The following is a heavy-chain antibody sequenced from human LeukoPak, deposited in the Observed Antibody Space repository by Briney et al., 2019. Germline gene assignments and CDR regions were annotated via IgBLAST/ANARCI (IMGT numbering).Heavy chain of an antibody. D-gene: IGHD2-15*01. CDR3: ARDGCSGGSCYDGMDV. Sequence: SETLSLTCTVSGGSVSSGGYYWSWIRQPPGKGLEWIGYIYYSGSTNYNPSLKSRVTISVDTSKNQFSLKLSSVTAADTAVYYCARDGCSGGSCYDGMDVWGKGTTVTVSS. V-gene: IGHV4-61*08. CDR2: IYYSGST. CDR1: GGSVSSGGYY. J-gene: IGHJ6*04.